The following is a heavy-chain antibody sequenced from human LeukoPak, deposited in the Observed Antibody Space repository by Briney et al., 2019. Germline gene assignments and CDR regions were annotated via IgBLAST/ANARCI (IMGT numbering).Heavy chain of an antibody. CDR2: IYISGST. D-gene: IGHD6-13*01. V-gene: IGHV4-4*07. CDR3: ARVEAAAEFDP. J-gene: IGHJ5*02. CDR1: GASIRSYY. Sequence: SETLSLTCTVNGASIRSYYWSWIRQPAVNGLEWIGRIYISGSTNYNPSLKSRVTMSVDTSKNQFSLKLSSVTAADTAVYYCARVEAAAEFDPWGQGTLVTVSS.